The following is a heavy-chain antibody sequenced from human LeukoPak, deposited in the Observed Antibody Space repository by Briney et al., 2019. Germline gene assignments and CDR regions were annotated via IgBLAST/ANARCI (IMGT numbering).Heavy chain of an antibody. CDR1: GFTFSSYA. CDR3: AKQRYGGEDY. J-gene: IGHJ4*02. D-gene: IGHD3-16*01. CDR2: ISGSGGST. Sequence: PGGSLRLSCAASGFTFSSYAMSWVRQAPGKGLEWVSAISGSGGSTYYADSVKGRLTISRDNAKNSLYLQMNSLRAEDTAVYYCAKQRYGGEDYWGQGTLVTVSS. V-gene: IGHV3-23*01.